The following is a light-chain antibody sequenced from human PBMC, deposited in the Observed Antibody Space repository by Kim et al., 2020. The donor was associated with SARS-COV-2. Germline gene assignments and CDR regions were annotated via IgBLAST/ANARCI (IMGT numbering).Light chain of an antibody. CDR1: SRDVGGYKY. CDR2: DVS. J-gene: IGLJ1*01. V-gene: IGLV2-11*01. Sequence: QAVTTSCTGTSRDVGGYKYVSWYQQHPGKAPKRMIYDVSKRPSGVPDRFSGSKSGNTASLTSSGLQAEDEADYYCCSYAGSYTNYVFGTGTQLTVL. CDR3: CSYAGSYTNYV.